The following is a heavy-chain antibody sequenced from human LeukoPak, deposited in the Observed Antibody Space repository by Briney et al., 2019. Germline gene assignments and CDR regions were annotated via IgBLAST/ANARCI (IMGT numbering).Heavy chain of an antibody. J-gene: IGHJ6*02. CDR1: GGSISSSSYY. V-gene: IGHV4-39*01. Sequence: KSSETLSLTCTVSGGSISSSSYYWGWIRQPPGKGLEWIGSIYYSGSTYYNPSLKSRVTISVDTSKNQFSLKLSSVTAADTAVYYCARQHIVVVTAMRVYYYYGMDVWGQGTTVTVSS. CDR2: IYYSGST. CDR3: ARQHIVVVTAMRVYYYYGMDV. D-gene: IGHD2-21*02.